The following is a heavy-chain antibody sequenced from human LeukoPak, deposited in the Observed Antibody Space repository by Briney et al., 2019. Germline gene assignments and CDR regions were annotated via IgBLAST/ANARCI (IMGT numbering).Heavy chain of an antibody. CDR2: IYYSGST. D-gene: IGHD3-3*01. V-gene: IGHV4-31*03. CDR3: ARVLPYDFWSGYPSGWFDP. CDR1: GGSISSGGYY. J-gene: IGHJ5*02. Sequence: SETLSLTCTVSGGSISSGGYYWSWIRQHPGKGLEWIGYIYYSGSTYYNPSLKSRVTISVDTSKNQFSLKLSSVTAADTAVYYCARVLPYDFWSGYPSGWFDPWGQGTLVTVSS.